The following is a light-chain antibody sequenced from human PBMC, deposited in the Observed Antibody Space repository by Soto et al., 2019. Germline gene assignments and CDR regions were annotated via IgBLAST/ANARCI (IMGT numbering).Light chain of an antibody. V-gene: IGLV2-8*01. CDR1: SSDVGSYIY. CDR2: EVS. J-gene: IGLJ3*02. CDR3: SSNAGSNNLV. Sequence: QSALTQPPSASGSPGQSVTISCTGISSDVGSYIYVSWYQQHPGKAPKLMIYEVSKRPPGVSDRFSGFMSGKTASLTVSGLQAEDEADYYCSSNAGSNNLVFGGGTKLTVL.